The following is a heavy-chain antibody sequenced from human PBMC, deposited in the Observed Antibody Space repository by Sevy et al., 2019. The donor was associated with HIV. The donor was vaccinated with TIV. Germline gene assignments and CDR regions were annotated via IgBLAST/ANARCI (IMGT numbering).Heavy chain of an antibody. CDR2: INPNNGDT. V-gene: IGHV1-2*02. Sequence: ASVKVSCQASGYTFRHYWIHWMRQAPGQGPEWMGWINPNNGDTLYAQTFQGRVTMTRDMSISAAYMELNWLSSDDTAVYYCARDAGIYGPPWWFDPWGQGTLVTVSS. J-gene: IGHJ5*02. CDR3: ARDAGIYGPPWWFDP. D-gene: IGHD3-10*01. CDR1: GYTFRHYW.